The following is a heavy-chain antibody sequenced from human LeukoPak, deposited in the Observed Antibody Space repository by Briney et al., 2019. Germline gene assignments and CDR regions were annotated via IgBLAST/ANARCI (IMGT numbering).Heavy chain of an antibody. J-gene: IGHJ4*02. V-gene: IGHV4-4*07. D-gene: IGHD6-19*01. CDR2: IYASGNT. CDR3: ARRVAVDYYFDY. Sequence: SETLSLTCTVSGASISTYYWSWIRQPAGKGLEWIGRIYASGNTYYNPSLKSRVTISVDTSKNQFSLKLSSVTAADTAVYYCARRVAVDYYFDYWGQGTLVTVSS. CDR1: GASISTYY.